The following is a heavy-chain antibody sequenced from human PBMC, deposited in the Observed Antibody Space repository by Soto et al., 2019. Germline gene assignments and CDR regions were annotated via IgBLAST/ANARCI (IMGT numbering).Heavy chain of an antibody. Sequence: SVKVSCKASGGTFSSYTISWVRQAPGQGLEWMGRIIPILGIANYAQKFQGRVTITADKSTSTAYMELSSLRSEDTAVYYCARDAAYCGGDCYSWYFDLWGRGTLVTVPQ. D-gene: IGHD2-21*02. CDR1: GGTFSSYT. V-gene: IGHV1-69*04. CDR2: IIPILGIA. J-gene: IGHJ2*01. CDR3: ARDAAYCGGDCYSWYFDL.